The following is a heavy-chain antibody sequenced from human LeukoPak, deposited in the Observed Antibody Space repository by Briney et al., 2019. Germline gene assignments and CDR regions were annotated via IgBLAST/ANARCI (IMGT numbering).Heavy chain of an antibody. V-gene: IGHV1-2*02. Sequence: ASVKVSCKASGYTFTGYYMHWVRQAPGQGLEWMGWINPNSGGTNYAQKFQGRVTMTRDTSISTAYMELSRLRSDDTAVYYCARTDLVIPRGLDYWGQGTLVTVSS. CDR2: INPNSGGT. CDR3: ARTDLVIPRGLDY. D-gene: IGHD3-16*02. CDR1: GYTFTGYY. J-gene: IGHJ4*02.